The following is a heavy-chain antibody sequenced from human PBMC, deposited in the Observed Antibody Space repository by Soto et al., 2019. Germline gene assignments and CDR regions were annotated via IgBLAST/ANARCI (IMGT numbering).Heavy chain of an antibody. CDR3: AKDFSSLELRSHGMDV. CDR1: GFTFSSYG. V-gene: IGHV3-30*18. D-gene: IGHD1-7*01. CDR2: ISYDGSNK. Sequence: PGGSLRLSCAASGFTFSSYGMHWVRQAPGKGLEWVAVISYDGSNKYYADSVKGRFTISRDNSKNTLYLQMNSLRAEDTAVYYCAKDFSSLELRSHGMDVWGQGTTVTVSS. J-gene: IGHJ6*02.